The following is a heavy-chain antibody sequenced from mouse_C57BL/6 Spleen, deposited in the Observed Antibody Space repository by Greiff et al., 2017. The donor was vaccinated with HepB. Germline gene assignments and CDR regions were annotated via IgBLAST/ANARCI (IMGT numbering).Heavy chain of an antibody. CDR3: ARSMVKGYAMDY. D-gene: IGHD2-2*01. Sequence: DVKLVESGGGLVKPGGSLKLSCAASGFSFSDYGMHWVHQAPEKGLEWVAYISSGSSTIYYADTVKGRFTISRDNAKNTLFLQMTSLRSEDTAMYYCARSMVKGYAMDYWGQRTSVTVSS. J-gene: IGHJ4*01. V-gene: IGHV5-17*01. CDR1: GFSFSDYG. CDR2: ISSGSSTI.